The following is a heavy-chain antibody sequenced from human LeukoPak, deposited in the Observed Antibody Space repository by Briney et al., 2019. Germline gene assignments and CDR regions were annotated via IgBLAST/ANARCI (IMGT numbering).Heavy chain of an antibody. J-gene: IGHJ6*02. CDR1: GGSFSGYY. CDR3: ARDLVRGVIGVYYYYSMDV. V-gene: IGHV4-34*01. Sequence: PSETLSLTCAVYGGSFSGYYWSWIRQPPGKGLEWIGEINHSGSTNYNPSLKSRVTISVDTSKNQFSLKLSSVTAADTAVYFCARDLVRGVIGVYYYYSMDVWGQGTTVTVSS. CDR2: INHSGST. D-gene: IGHD3-10*01.